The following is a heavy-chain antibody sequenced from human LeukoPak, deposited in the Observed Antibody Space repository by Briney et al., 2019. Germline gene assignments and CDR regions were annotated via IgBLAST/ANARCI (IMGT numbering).Heavy chain of an antibody. J-gene: IGHJ5*02. D-gene: IGHD3-9*01. V-gene: IGHV1-2*02. CDR2: INPNSGGT. Sequence: ASVKVSCKAFRYTFTGYYMHWVRQSPGQGLRWMRWINPNSGGTNYAQKFQGRVPMTRYTSISTAYMELSRLRSDDTAVYYCARDRYDILTGYFGWFDPWGQGTLVTVSS. CDR1: RYTFTGYY. CDR3: ARDRYDILTGYFGWFDP.